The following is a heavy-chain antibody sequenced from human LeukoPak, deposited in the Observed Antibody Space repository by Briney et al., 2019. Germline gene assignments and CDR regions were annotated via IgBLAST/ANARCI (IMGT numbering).Heavy chain of an antibody. CDR3: ARGRFPPDKREFDY. J-gene: IGHJ4*02. CDR2: INHSGNT. V-gene: IGHV4-34*01. D-gene: IGHD3-9*01. CDR1: GGSFSGYY. Sequence: SETLSLTCAVLGGSFSGYYWSGIRQPPGKGLEWIGEINHSGNTNYNPSLKSQVTISVDTSKNQFSLKLSSVTAADTAVYYCARGRFPPDKREFDYWGQGTLVTVSS.